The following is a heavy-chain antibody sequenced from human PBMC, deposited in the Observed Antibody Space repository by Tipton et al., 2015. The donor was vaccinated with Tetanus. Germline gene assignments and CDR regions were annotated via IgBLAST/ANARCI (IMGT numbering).Heavy chain of an antibody. J-gene: IGHJ3*02. CDR3: ARVKEYYDSSGPDAFDI. CDR1: GGTFSDSA. D-gene: IGHD3-22*01. Sequence: QSGPEVKEPGSSVKVSCKTSGGTFSDSALNWVRQAPGQGLEWLGGIIPMFGTKTYSQTFRGRVTITADESTRTAYMELSSLRSGDTAVYYCARVKEYYDSSGPDAFDIWGQGTMVTVSS. V-gene: IGHV1-69*01. CDR2: IIPMFGTK.